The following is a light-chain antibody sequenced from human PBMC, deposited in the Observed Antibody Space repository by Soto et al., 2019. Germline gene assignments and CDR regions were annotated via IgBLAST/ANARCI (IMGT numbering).Light chain of an antibody. CDR1: QGITSS. Sequence: DILMTQSPSTLSASVGDRVTITCRASQGITSSLAWYQQRPGKAPKLLIYRASTLESGVASTFSGSGSGTEFTLTISSLQPDDFATYYCQQYDSLSWTFGQETQVEIK. V-gene: IGKV1-5*03. J-gene: IGKJ1*01. CDR2: RAS. CDR3: QQYDSLSWT.